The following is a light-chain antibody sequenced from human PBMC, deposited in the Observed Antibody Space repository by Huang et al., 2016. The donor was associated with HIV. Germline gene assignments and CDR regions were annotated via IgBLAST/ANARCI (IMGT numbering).Light chain of an antibody. V-gene: IGKV3-20*01. CDR2: GAA. J-gene: IGKJ5*01. CDR3: QQYDSSQGIS. Sequence: EIVLTQSPDTLSLSPGERATVSCRVSQTIKNIYLAWYQQKPGQGPRLIIYGAASRATDIPDRFSGSGSGTDFTLTSNRLEPEDFAVYYCQQYDSSQGISFGQGTRLEMK. CDR1: QTIKNIY.